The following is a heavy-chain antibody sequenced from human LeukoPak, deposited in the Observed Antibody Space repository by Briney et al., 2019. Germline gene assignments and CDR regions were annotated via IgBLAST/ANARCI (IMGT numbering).Heavy chain of an antibody. J-gene: IGHJ4*02. CDR1: GFTFISYS. CDR3: ARDQAPPYCSSTSCRLFDY. V-gene: IGHV3-48*01. Sequence: QPGGSLRLSCAASGFTFISYSMNWVRQAPGKGLEWDSYISSSSSTIYYADSVKGRFTISRDNAKNSLYLQMNSLRAEDTAVYYCARDQAPPYCSSTSCRLFDYWGQGTLVTVSS. CDR2: ISSSSSTI. D-gene: IGHD2-2*01.